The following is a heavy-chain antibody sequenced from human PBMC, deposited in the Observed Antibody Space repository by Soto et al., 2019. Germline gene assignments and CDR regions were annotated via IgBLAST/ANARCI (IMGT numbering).Heavy chain of an antibody. Sequence: GGSLRLSCAASGFTFSSYAMSWVRQAPGKGLEWVSGISGSGGGTYYADSVKGRFTISRDNSKNTLNLQMSSLRAEDTAVYYCAKVWRKQPPYYFDYWGQGTLVTVSS. J-gene: IGHJ4*02. V-gene: IGHV3-23*01. CDR2: ISGSGGGT. D-gene: IGHD6-13*01. CDR1: GFTFSSYA. CDR3: AKVWRKQPPYYFDY.